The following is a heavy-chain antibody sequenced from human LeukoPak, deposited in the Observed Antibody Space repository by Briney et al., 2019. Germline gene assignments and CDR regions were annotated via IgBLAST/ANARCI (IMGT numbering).Heavy chain of an antibody. Sequence: GGSLRLSCAASEFTFSSYGMHWVRQAPGKGLEWVAVISYDGSNKYDADSVKGRFTISRDNSKNTLYLQMNSLRAEDTAVYYCAKDLNYYDSSGYSYYFDYWGQGTLVTVSS. CDR2: ISYDGSNK. J-gene: IGHJ4*02. CDR1: EFTFSSYG. V-gene: IGHV3-30*18. CDR3: AKDLNYYDSSGYSYYFDY. D-gene: IGHD3-22*01.